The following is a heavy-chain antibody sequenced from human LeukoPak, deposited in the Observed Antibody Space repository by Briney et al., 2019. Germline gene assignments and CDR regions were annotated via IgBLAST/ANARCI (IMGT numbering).Heavy chain of an antibody. V-gene: IGHV3-23*01. CDR3: AKGPLLWD. CDR1: GFTLSSNY. D-gene: IGHD2/OR15-2a*01. CDR2: ISGSGGSP. Sequence: PGGSLRLSRAASGFTLSSNYMSWVRQAPGKGLEWVSSISGSGGSPYYADSVKGRFTISRDNSKNTLYLQMNSLRAEDTAVYYCAKGPLLWDWGQGTLVTVSS. J-gene: IGHJ4*02.